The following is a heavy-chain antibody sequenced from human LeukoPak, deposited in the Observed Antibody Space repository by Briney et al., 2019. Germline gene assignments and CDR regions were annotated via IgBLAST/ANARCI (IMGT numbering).Heavy chain of an antibody. CDR1: GFGFSSYS. CDR3: TRDQTPYY. V-gene: IGHV3-49*04. CDR2: IRSKVYGGTP. J-gene: IGHJ4*02. Sequence: GGSLRLSCATSGFGFSSYSMNWVRQAPGKGLEWVGFIRSKVYGGTPEYAASVKGRFTISRDDSKGIAYLQMNSLKTEDTAVYYCTRDQTPYYWGQGTLVTVSS.